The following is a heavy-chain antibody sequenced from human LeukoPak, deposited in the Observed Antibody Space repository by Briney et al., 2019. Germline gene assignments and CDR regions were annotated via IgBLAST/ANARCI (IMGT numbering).Heavy chain of an antibody. J-gene: IGHJ3*02. V-gene: IGHV3-21*01. Sequence: PGGSLRLSCAASGFTFSSYSMNWVRQAPGKGLEWVSSISSSSSYIYYADSVKGRFTISRDNAKNSLYLQMNSLRAEDTAVYYCARAPKYYDILTGYSPGAFDIWGQGTMVTVSS. CDR3: ARAPKYYDILTGYSPGAFDI. D-gene: IGHD3-9*01. CDR1: GFTFSSYS. CDR2: ISSSSSYI.